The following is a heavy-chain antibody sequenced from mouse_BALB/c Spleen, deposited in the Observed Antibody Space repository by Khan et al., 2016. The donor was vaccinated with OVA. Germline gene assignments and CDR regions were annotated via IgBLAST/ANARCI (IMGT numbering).Heavy chain of an antibody. Sequence: VQLKESGPGLVKPSQSLSLTCTVTGYSITSEFAWNWIRQFPGNKLEWMGYISYSGNTGYNPSLKSLISITRATSRNQFFLQLNSVTTEDTATYYCARKDYYDYDPFPYWGQGTLVTVSA. J-gene: IGHJ3*01. V-gene: IGHV3-2*02. D-gene: IGHD2-4*01. CDR2: ISYSGNT. CDR3: ARKDYYDYDPFPY. CDR1: GYSITSEFA.